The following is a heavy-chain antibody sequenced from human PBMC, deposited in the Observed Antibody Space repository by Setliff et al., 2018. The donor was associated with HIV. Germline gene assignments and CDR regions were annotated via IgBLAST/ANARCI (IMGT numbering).Heavy chain of an antibody. J-gene: IGHJ4*02. V-gene: IGHV4-39*01. CDR2: IYYSGGT. D-gene: IGHD5-18*01. Sequence: PSETLSLTCSVSGGSISSSNYYWGWIRQPPGKGLEWIGSIYYSGGTYYNPSLKSLVTISVDTSKNQFSLKLSSVTASDTAVYYCARHARYGVFLWGQGSRVTVSS. CDR3: ARHARYGVFL. CDR1: GGSISSSNYY.